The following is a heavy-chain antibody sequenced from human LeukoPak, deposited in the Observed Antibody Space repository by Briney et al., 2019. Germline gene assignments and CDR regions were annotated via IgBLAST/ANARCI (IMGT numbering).Heavy chain of an antibody. V-gene: IGHV3-48*01. CDR2: IGGSGSFI. CDR3: AKDRGVATHAFDI. D-gene: IGHD3-10*01. J-gene: IGHJ3*02. CDR1: GFTFRTYS. Sequence: PGGSLRLSCAASGFTFRTYSIIWVRQAPGKGLEWVSHIGGSGSFIYYADSVKGRFTISRDNAKNSVFLQMNSLRAEDTAVYYCAKDRGVATHAFDIWGQGTMVTVSS.